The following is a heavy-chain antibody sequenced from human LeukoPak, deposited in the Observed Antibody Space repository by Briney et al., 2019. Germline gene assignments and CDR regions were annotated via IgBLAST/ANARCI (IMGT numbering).Heavy chain of an antibody. D-gene: IGHD4-11*01. J-gene: IGHJ4*02. CDR1: GYIFTSYG. CDR3: ARAQTTLLLDY. Sequence: ASVKVSCKASGYIFTSYGIIWVRQAPGQGLQWMGWISAHNGNTNYAQKLQGRVTMTTDTSTSTVYMELRSLRSDDTAIYYCARAQTTLLLDYWGQGTLVTVSS. CDR2: ISAHNGNT. V-gene: IGHV1-18*01.